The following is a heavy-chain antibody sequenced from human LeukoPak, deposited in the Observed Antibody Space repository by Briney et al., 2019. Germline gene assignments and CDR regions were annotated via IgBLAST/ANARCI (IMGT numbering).Heavy chain of an antibody. CDR3: AWYGVTHGLDV. Sequence: TGGSLILSCAASGFSLSNYWMSWVRQAPGKGLEWVANINQDRSDKYYVDSVMGRFTISKDNAKNSVYLQMNSLRPEDTAIYYCAWYGVTHGLDVWGQGTTVTVSS. CDR2: INQDRSDK. D-gene: IGHD3-10*01. J-gene: IGHJ6*02. V-gene: IGHV3-7*01. CDR1: GFSLSNYW.